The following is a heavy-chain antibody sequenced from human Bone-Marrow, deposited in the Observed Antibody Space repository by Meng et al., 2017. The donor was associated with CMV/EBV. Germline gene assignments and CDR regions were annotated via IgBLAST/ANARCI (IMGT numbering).Heavy chain of an antibody. CDR1: GFTFSDFW. J-gene: IGHJ3*02. CDR2: INSDGSST. D-gene: IGHD1-26*01. Sequence: GESLKISCAAFGFTFSDFWMHWVRQAPGKGLVWVSRINSDGSSTSYADSVKVRFTISRDNAKNTLYLQMNSLRAEDTAVYYCARAIVGATLDAFDIWGQGTMVTVSS. V-gene: IGHV3-74*01. CDR3: ARAIVGATLDAFDI.